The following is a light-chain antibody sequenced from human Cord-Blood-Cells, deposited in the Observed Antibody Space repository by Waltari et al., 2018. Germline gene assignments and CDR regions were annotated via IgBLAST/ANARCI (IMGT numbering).Light chain of an antibody. CDR1: TSDAGSYNL. V-gene: IGLV2-23*02. CDR3: CSYAGSSTYVV. Sequence: QSALTQPASVSGSPGQSSTISCTGTTSDAGSYNLVLSYQQHPGKAPKLMIYEVSKRPSGVSNRFSGSKSGNTASLTISGLQAEDEADYYCCSYAGSSTYVVFGGGTKLTVL. J-gene: IGLJ2*01. CDR2: EVS.